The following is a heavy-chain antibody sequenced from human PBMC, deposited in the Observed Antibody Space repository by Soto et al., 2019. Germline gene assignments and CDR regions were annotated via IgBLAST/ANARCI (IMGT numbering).Heavy chain of an antibody. D-gene: IGHD5-12*01. CDR1: GFTFSNAW. CDR2: IKSKTDGGTT. Sequence: LRLSCAASGFTFSNAWMSWVRQAPGKGLEWVGRIKSKTDGGTTDYAAPVKGRFTISRDDSKNTLYLQMNSLKTEDTAVYYCTGRRGYRGYEPTVFDYWGQGTLVTVSS. J-gene: IGHJ4*02. CDR3: TGRRGYRGYEPTVFDY. V-gene: IGHV3-15*01.